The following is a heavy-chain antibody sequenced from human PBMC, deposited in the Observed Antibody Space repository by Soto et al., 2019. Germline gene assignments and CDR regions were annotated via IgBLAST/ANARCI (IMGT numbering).Heavy chain of an antibody. D-gene: IGHD4-17*01. CDR3: ARTTAVPNTLRSRYFFDY. J-gene: IGHJ4*02. V-gene: IGHV4-61*01. CDR1: GGSVSNKTYY. CDR2: VYYSGTT. Sequence: SETLFLTCSVSGGSVSNKTYYWSWIRQPPGKRLEWIGYVYYSGTTNYNPSLKSRVTISVDLSKNQFSLRLSSVTTADTALYYCARTTAVPNTLRSRYFFDYWGQGTLVTVSS.